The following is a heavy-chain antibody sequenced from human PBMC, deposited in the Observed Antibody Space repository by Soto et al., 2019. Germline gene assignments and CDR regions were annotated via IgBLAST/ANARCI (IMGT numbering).Heavy chain of an antibody. V-gene: IGHV1-3*01. CDR2: INAGNGNT. CDR3: ARGASMVRGVILEAFDI. CDR1: GYTFTSYA. D-gene: IGHD3-10*01. J-gene: IGHJ3*02. Sequence: QVQLVQSGAEVKKPGASVKVSCKASGYTFTSYAMHWVRQAPGQRLEWMGWINAGNGNTKYSQKIQGRDTITRDTSARTAYMELRGLRSEDTAVYYCARGASMVRGVILEAFDIWGQGTMVTVSS.